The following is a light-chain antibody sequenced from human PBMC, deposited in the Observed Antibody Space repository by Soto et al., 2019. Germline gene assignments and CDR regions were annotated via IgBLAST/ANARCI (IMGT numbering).Light chain of an antibody. CDR3: SSYTTSNTRQIV. Sequence: SVRNKPASVYGAPGQSITISCNGTSSDVGGYNYVSWYQQHPGKAPKFMIYDVSNRPSGVSNRFSGSKSGNTASLTISGLQAEDEADYYCSSYTTSNTRQIVFGTGTKVTVL. CDR1: SSDVGGYNY. J-gene: IGLJ1*01. V-gene: IGLV2-14*01. CDR2: DVS.